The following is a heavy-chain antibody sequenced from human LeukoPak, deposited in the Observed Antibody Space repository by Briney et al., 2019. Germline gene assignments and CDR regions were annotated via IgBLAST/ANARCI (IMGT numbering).Heavy chain of an antibody. Sequence: GGSLRLPCAASGFTFSSYSMNWVRQAPGKGLEWVSSISSSSSYIYYADSVKGRFTISRDNAKNSLYLQMNSLRAEDTAVYYCARRQVVVVVAATPDYYYYMDVWGKGTTVTVSS. CDR3: ARRQVVVVVAATPDYYYYMDV. J-gene: IGHJ6*03. D-gene: IGHD2-15*01. CDR2: ISSSSSYI. V-gene: IGHV3-21*01. CDR1: GFTFSSYS.